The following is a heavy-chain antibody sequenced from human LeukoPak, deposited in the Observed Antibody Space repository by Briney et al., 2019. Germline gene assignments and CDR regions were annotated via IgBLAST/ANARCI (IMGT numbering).Heavy chain of an antibody. CDR1: GFTVSSNY. J-gene: IGHJ1*01. CDR3: ARGIAAADGDFQH. V-gene: IGHV3-53*01. Sequence: GGSLRLSCAASGFTVSSNYMSWVRQAPGKGLEWVSVIYSSGSTYYADSVKGRFTISRDNSKNTLHLQMNTLRAEDTAVYYCARGIAAADGDFQHWGQGTLVTVSS. CDR2: IYSSGST. D-gene: IGHD6-13*01.